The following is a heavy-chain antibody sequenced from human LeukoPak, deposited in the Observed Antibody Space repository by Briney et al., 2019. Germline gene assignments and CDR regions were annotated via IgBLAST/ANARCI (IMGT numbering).Heavy chain of an antibody. CDR3: AKSRDGYNPFDY. CDR2: ISWNSGSI. CDR1: GFTFDDYA. D-gene: IGHD5-24*01. V-gene: IGHV3-9*01. J-gene: IGHJ4*02. Sequence: GGSLRLSCAASGFTFDDYAMHWVRQAPGKGLEWVSGISWNSGSIGYADSVKGRFTISRDNAKNSLYLQMNSLRAEDTALYYSAKSRDGYNPFDYWGQGTLVTVSS.